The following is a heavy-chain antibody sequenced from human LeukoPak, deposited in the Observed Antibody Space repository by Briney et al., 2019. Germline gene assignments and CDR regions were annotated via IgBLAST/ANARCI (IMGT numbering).Heavy chain of an antibody. Sequence: PGGSLRLSCAASGFTFSNYWMTWVRQAPGKGLEWVAHINQDGSEEHYMDSVKARFTISRDNAKNSLSLQMNSLRAEDTAVYYCARAPSGCGGTCPSDHWGPGTMVTVSS. V-gene: IGHV3-7*03. CDR3: ARAPSGCGGTCPSDH. CDR1: GFTFSNYW. D-gene: IGHD2-15*01. J-gene: IGHJ4*02. CDR2: INQDGSEE.